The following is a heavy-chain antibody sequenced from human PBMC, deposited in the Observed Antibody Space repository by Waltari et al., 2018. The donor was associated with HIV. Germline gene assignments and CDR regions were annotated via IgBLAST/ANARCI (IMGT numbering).Heavy chain of an antibody. CDR1: GFTFRSTW. J-gene: IGHJ5*02. Sequence: EVQLVESGGGLVQPGESLRLSCGASGFTFRSTWMHWVRQAPGGGRVWVSGGNRDGSGTSYADSVKGRFTISRDNAKNTVYLQMNSLRAEDTAVYYCATTTTTTYFSWGQGTLVTVSS. V-gene: IGHV3-74*03. CDR3: ATTTTTTYFS. CDR2: GNRDGSGT. D-gene: IGHD1-1*01.